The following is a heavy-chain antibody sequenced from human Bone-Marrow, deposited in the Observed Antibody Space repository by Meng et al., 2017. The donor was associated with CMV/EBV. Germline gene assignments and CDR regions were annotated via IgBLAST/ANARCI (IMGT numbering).Heavy chain of an antibody. CDR3: AREGYCSSTSCYKYYYYYGMDV. V-gene: IGHV3-21*01. J-gene: IGHJ6*02. CDR2: ISSSSSYI. Sequence: GGSLRLSCAASGFTFSDYYMNWVRQAPGKGLEWVSSISSSSSYIYYADSVKGRFTISRDNAKNSLYLQMNSLRAEDTAVYYCAREGYCSSTSCYKYYYYYGMDVWGQGTTVTVSS. CDR1: GFTFSDYY. D-gene: IGHD2-2*02.